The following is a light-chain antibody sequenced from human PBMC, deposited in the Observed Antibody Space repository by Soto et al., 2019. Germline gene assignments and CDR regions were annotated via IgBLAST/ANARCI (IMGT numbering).Light chain of an antibody. CDR1: SSDVGGYNY. J-gene: IGLJ2*01. CDR2: DVD. CDR3: GSYTSTSTLL. V-gene: IGLV2-14*03. Sequence: QAVVTQPASVSGSPGQSITISCTGTSSDVGGYNYVSWYQQHTGKAPKLVIYDVDNRPSGVSNRFSGSKSGNTASLTISGLQAEDEADYYCGSYTSTSTLLFGGGTKLTVL.